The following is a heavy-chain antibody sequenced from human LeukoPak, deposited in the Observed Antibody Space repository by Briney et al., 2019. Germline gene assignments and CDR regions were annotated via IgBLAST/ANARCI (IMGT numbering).Heavy chain of an antibody. CDR3: ARDHATVTSGAFDI. V-gene: IGHV1-69*05. CDR1: GGTFSSYA. CDR2: IIPIFGTA. D-gene: IGHD4-17*01. Sequence: ASVKVSCKASGGTFSSYAISWVRQAPGQGLEWMGGIIPIFGTANYAQKFQGRVTITTDESTSTAYMELSSLRSEDTAVYYCARDHATVTSGAFDIWGQGTMVTVSS. J-gene: IGHJ3*02.